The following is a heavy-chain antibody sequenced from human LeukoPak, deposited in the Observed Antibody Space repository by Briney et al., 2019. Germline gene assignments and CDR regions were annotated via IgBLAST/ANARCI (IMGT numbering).Heavy chain of an antibody. J-gene: IGHJ3*02. CDR3: ARYKLLHKDDAFDI. Sequence: SETLSLTCTVSGASIGSYYWSWIRQPPGKGLEWIGYIYYSGSNYNPSLKSRVTISLDTSKNQFSLKLSSVTAADTAVYYCARYKLLHKDDAFDIWGQGTMVTVSS. D-gene: IGHD3-22*01. CDR2: IYYSGS. V-gene: IGHV4-59*08. CDR1: GASIGSYY.